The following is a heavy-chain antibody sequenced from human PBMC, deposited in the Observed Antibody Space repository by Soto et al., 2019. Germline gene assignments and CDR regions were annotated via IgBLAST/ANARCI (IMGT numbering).Heavy chain of an antibody. D-gene: IGHD3-10*01. CDR1: GFTVTSNY. J-gene: IGHJ4*02. CDR2: IFSGGTT. Sequence: GSLRLSCAASGFTVTSNYMSWVRQAPGKGLEWVSVIFSGGTTHYADSVKGRFTISRDNSKNTLYLQMNSLRVDDTAVYYCAREQRGGHNFDYWGQGPLVTGS. V-gene: IGHV3-53*01. CDR3: AREQRGGHNFDY.